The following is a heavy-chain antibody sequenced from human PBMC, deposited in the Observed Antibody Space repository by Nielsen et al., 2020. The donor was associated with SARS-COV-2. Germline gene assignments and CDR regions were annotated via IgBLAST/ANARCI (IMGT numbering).Heavy chain of an antibody. J-gene: IGHJ4*02. CDR2: ISYDGSNK. D-gene: IGHD6-13*01. CDR1: GFTFSSYG. Sequence: GGSLRLSCAASGFTFSSYGMHWVRQAPGKGLEWVAVISYDGSNKYYADSVKGRFTISRDNSKNTLYLQMNSLRAEDTAVYYCAKDAAADPFDYWGQGTLVTVSS. CDR3: AKDAAADPFDY. V-gene: IGHV3-30*18.